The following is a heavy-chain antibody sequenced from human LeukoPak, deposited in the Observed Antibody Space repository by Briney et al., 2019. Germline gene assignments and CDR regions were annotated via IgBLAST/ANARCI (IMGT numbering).Heavy chain of an antibody. Sequence: PSETLSLTCTVSGGSISSYYWSWIRQPPGKGLEWIGYIYYSGSTNYNPSLKSRVTISVDTSKNQFSLRVSSVTAADTAVYYCARDSGPRFDYWGQGTLVTVSS. CDR3: ARDSGPRFDY. CDR2: IYYSGST. D-gene: IGHD6-19*01. CDR1: GGSISSYY. V-gene: IGHV4-59*01. J-gene: IGHJ4*02.